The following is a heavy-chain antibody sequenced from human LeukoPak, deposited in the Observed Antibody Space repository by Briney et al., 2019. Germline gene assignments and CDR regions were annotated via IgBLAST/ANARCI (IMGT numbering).Heavy chain of an antibody. J-gene: IGHJ4*02. CDR2: IYSGGST. CDR3: ARRGHGYGSPFDY. Sequence: GGSLRLSCAASGFTVSNNYMSWVRQAPGKGLEWVSMIYSGGSTYYADSVKGRFTISRDSSKNTLDLQMNSLRAEDTAVYYCARRGHGYGSPFDYWGQGTLVTVSS. V-gene: IGHV3-66*04. D-gene: IGHD5-18*01. CDR1: GFTVSNNY.